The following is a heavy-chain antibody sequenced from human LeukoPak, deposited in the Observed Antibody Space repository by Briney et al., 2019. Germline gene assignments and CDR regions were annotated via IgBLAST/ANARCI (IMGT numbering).Heavy chain of an antibody. V-gene: IGHV1-69*06. J-gene: IGHJ6*03. D-gene: IGHD3-10*01. CDR2: IIPIFGTA. Sequence: ASVKVSCKASGGTFSSYAISWVRQAPGQGLEWMGGIIPIFGTANYAQKFQGRVTITADKSTSTAYIELSSLRSEDTAVYYCARDLPFRYYYGSGSYLGNYYYYYMDVWGKGTTVTVSS. CDR1: GGTFSSYA. CDR3: ARDLPFRYYYGSGSYLGNYYYYYMDV.